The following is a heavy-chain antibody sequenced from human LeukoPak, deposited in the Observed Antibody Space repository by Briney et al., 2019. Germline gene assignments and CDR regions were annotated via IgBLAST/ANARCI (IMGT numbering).Heavy chain of an antibody. Sequence: ASVKVSCKASGYTFTSYGISWVRQAPGQGLEWMGWISDYNGNTNYAQKLQGRVTMTTDTSTSTAYMELRSLRSDDTAVYYCAGVTTYYYDSSGFDPWGQGTLVTVSS. CDR1: GYTFTSYG. J-gene: IGHJ5*02. CDR2: ISDYNGNT. CDR3: AGVTTYYYDSSGFDP. V-gene: IGHV1-18*01. D-gene: IGHD3-22*01.